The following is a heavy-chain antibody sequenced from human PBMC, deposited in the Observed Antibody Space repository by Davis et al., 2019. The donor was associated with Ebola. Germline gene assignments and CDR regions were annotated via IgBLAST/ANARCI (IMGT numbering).Heavy chain of an antibody. D-gene: IGHD2-2*02. CDR1: GFTFGDYA. V-gene: IGHV3-49*04. CDR3: TREGPPLGYCSSTSCYTIKRAGMDV. J-gene: IGHJ6*02. Sequence: PGGSLRLSCTASGFTFGDYAMSWVRQAPGKGLEWVGFIRSKAYGGTTEYAASVKGRFTISRDDSKSIAYLQMNSLKTEDTAVYYCTREGPPLGYCSSTSCYTIKRAGMDVWGQGTTVTVSS. CDR2: IRSKAYGGTT.